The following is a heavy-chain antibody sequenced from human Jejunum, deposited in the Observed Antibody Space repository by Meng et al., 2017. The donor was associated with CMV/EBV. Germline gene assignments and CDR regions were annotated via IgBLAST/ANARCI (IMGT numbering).Heavy chain of an antibody. V-gene: IGHV1-18*01. D-gene: IGHD1-26*01. J-gene: IGHJ4*02. CDR2: ISAKDGYT. Sequence: QVSLVQSGGEVKTPGASVKVSCKASGYAFTIFGISWVRQSPGQGLEWMGWISAKDGYTKYAQQFHDRVTMTTDTSTSTAYMELRSLRSDDTAVYYCARAGAELTAHLDFWGQGTLVTVSS. CDR3: ARAGAELTAHLDF. CDR1: GYAFTIFG.